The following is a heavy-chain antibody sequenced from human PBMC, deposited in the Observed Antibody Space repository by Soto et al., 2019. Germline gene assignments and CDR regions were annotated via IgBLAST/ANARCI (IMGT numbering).Heavy chain of an antibody. CDR1: GGSISSGDYS. CDR3: ARVGGGSYRFDAFDI. D-gene: IGHD3-22*01. J-gene: IGHJ3*02. V-gene: IGHV4-30-4*01. CDR2: IHDSGST. Sequence: QVQLQESGPGLVKPSQTLSLTCTVSGGSISSGDYSWSWIRHPPGKGLEWIGYIHDSGSTYYNPSLKSRVTISVDTSRTQFSLKLSSVTAADTAVYYCARVGGGSYRFDAFDIWGQGTMVTVSS.